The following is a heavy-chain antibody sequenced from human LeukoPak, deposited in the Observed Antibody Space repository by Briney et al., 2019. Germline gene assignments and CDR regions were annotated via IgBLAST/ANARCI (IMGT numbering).Heavy chain of an antibody. D-gene: IGHD6-19*01. J-gene: IGHJ4*02. Sequence: GGSLRLSCAASGFTFSSYSMNWVRQAPGKGLEWVSFISSSRSYIYYADSVKGRFTISRDNSKNTLYLQMNSLRAEDTAVYYCAKDRLRRVAVAGIFDYWGQGTLVTVSS. CDR3: AKDRLRRVAVAGIFDY. V-gene: IGHV3-21*04. CDR2: ISSSRSYI. CDR1: GFTFSSYS.